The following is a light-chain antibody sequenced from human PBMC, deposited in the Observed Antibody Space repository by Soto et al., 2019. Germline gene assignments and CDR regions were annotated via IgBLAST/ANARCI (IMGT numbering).Light chain of an antibody. Sequence: IPMTPSPASLSASFGDRVTITCRASQGISNSLAWYQQKPGKVPRLLIYAASILQLGVPSRFSGSGSGTDVTLTISSLPPEDVETYYCQQLRLYPSTFGGGTKLDNK. CDR2: AAS. CDR1: QGISNS. J-gene: IGKJ4*01. CDR3: QQLRLYPST. V-gene: IGKV1-27*01.